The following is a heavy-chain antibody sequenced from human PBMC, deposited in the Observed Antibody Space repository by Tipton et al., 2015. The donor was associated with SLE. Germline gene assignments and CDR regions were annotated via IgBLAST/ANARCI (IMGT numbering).Heavy chain of an antibody. Sequence: TLSLTCAVSGGSINRGAYYWSWVRQSAGKGLEWIGRVYTSGTTDYNPSLQSRVAISLDTSTNQFSLRLSSVTAADTAVYYCARGGGSYYDYWGQGTLVTVSS. CDR3: ARGGGSYYDY. J-gene: IGHJ4*02. D-gene: IGHD1-26*01. V-gene: IGHV4-61*02. CDR2: VYTSGTT. CDR1: GGSINRGAYY.